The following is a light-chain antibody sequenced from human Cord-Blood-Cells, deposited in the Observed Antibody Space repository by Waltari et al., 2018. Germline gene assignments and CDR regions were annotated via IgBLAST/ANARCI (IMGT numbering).Light chain of an antibody. J-gene: IGKJ1*01. CDR1: QSISSW. V-gene: IGKV1-5*01. CDR3: QQYNSYPWT. Sequence: DIQMTQSPSTLSASVGDRVTITGRASQSISSWLAWYQQKPGKAPKLLIYDASNLESGVPSRFSGSGSGTEFTLTISSLQSDDFATYYCQQYNSYPWTFGQGTKVEIK. CDR2: DAS.